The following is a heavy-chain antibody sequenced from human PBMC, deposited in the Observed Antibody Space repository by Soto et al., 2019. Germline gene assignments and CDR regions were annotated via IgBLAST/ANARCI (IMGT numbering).Heavy chain of an antibody. CDR3: AASIFYYGMDV. J-gene: IGHJ6*02. CDR2: IYPGDSDT. V-gene: IGHV5-51*01. Sequence: EVQLVQSGAEVKKPGESLKISCKGSVYTFTNYWIGWVRQMPGKGLEWMGIIYPGDSDTKYNPSFQGQVTISADKSITTTSLRWTSLKASDTAIYYCAASIFYYGMDVWGQGTTVTVSS. CDR1: VYTFTNYW.